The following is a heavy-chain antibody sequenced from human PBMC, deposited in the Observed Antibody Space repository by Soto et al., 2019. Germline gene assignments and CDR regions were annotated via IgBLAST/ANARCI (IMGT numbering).Heavy chain of an antibody. D-gene: IGHD3-16*01. CDR1: VYSFTNYW. CDR3: ARLAGGNYYYGMDF. V-gene: IGHV5-51*01. Sequence: GESLKISCRGSVYSFTNYWIGWVRQMPGKGPEWMGIIYPGDSNTRYSPSFQGQVTISADESISTAYLQWSSLKASDTAIYYCARLAGGNYYYGMDFWGPGTTVTVSS. J-gene: IGHJ6*02. CDR2: IYPGDSNT.